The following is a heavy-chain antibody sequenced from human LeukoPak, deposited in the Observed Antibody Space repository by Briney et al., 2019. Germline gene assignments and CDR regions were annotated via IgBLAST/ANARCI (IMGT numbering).Heavy chain of an antibody. CDR2: IYYSGST. D-gene: IGHD3-9*01. Sequence: SETLSLTCTVSGGSISSSSYYWGWIRQPPGKGLEWIGSIYYSGSTYYNPSLKSRVTISVDTSKNQFSLKLSSVTAADTAVYYCASSPSVGDDVLRYFDWLFNFDYWGQGTLVTVSS. J-gene: IGHJ4*02. CDR3: ASSPSVGDDVLRYFDWLFNFDY. V-gene: IGHV4-39*01. CDR1: GGSISSSSYY.